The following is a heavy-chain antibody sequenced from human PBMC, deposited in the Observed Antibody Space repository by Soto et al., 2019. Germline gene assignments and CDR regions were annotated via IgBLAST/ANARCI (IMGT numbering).Heavy chain of an antibody. Sequence: EVQLVESGGGLVKPGGSLRLSCAASGFTFSHVWMTWVRQAPGKGLEWVGRIKRKSDGGTADSAAPVKGRFTISSDDLKATLYLQMNSLEIEDTAVYYCAADAYCSSNTCPGALDIWGRGTMVTVSS. CDR2: IKRKSDGGTA. J-gene: IGHJ3*02. V-gene: IGHV3-15*01. D-gene: IGHD2-2*01. CDR3: AADAYCSSNTCPGALDI. CDR1: GFTFSHVW.